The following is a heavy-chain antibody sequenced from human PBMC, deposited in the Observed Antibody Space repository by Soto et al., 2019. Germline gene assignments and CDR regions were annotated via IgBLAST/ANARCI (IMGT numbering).Heavy chain of an antibody. CDR1: GFSLSNARIG. CDR2: IFSNDEK. V-gene: IGHV2-26*01. J-gene: IGHJ6*02. Sequence: SGPTLVNPTETLTLTCTVSGFSLSNARIGVSWNRQPPGKALERLAHIFSNDEKSYSTSLKSRLTISNDTSKSQVVLTMTNMDPVETATYYCARVLRDDYYYYYGMDVWGQGTTVTVSS. CDR3: ARVLRDDYYYYYGMDV.